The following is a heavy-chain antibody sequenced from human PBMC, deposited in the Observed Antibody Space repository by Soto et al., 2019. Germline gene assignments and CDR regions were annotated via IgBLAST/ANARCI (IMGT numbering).Heavy chain of an antibody. CDR1: GASISNGDYS. J-gene: IGHJ5*01. Sequence: SETLSLTCAVSGASISNGDYSWSWIRQPPGRALEWIGYIYSSGRSDYDPSLKSRVTISIDRSKNQSSLRLTSVTAADAAVYYCARGREGPFFDFWGQGALVTVSS. CDR3: ARGREGPFFDF. V-gene: IGHV4-30-2*01. CDR2: IYSSGRS.